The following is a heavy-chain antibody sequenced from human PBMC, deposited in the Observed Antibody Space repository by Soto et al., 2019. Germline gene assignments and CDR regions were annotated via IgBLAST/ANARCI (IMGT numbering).Heavy chain of an antibody. J-gene: IGHJ3*02. V-gene: IGHV3-9*01. CDR3: AKVRDAFDI. CDR2: ISWNSGSI. CDR1: GFTFDDYA. Sequence: EVQLVESGGGLVQPGRSLRLSCAASGFTFDDYAMHWVRQAPGKGLEWVSGISWNSGSIGYADSVKGRFTISRDNAKNSLYLQMNSLRAEDTALYYCAKVRDAFDIWGQGTMVTVSS.